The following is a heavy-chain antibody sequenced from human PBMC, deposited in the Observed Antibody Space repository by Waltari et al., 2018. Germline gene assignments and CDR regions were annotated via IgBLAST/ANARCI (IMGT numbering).Heavy chain of an antibody. V-gene: IGHV3-74*01. CDR1: GFTFNNHW. J-gene: IGHJ3*02. Sequence: EMQLVESGGGFVQPGESLRLSCAASGFTFNNHWMHWVRQAPGKGLVWATRNINYLMDTGYADSVQGRFTISRDNARNTLYLQMNIPRAEDTAVYYCARDSLLYDNSLNVFDIWRQGTMVAVSS. D-gene: IGHD3-22*01. CDR2: NINYLMDT. CDR3: ARDSLLYDNSLNVFDI.